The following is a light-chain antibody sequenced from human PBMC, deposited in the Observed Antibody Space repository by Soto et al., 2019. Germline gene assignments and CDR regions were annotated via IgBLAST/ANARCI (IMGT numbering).Light chain of an antibody. Sequence: EIVLTKSPGTLSLSLWERATLSCRASQSVSNNYLAWYQQKPGQAPRLLIYGASSRATGIPASFSGSGSGTEFTLTISSLQSEDFAVHYCQQYNNWPLTFGGGTKVDIK. V-gene: IGKV3D-15*01. CDR3: QQYNNWPLT. CDR2: GAS. J-gene: IGKJ4*01. CDR1: QSVSNN.